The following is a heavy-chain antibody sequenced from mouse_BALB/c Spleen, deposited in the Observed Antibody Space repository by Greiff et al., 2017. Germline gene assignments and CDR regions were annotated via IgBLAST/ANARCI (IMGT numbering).Heavy chain of an antibody. CDR1: GFTFSSYT. V-gene: IGHV5-12-2*01. D-gene: IGHD1-1*01. Sequence: EVKLVESGGGLVQPGGSLKLSCAASGFTFSSYTMSWVRQTPEKRLEWVAYISSGGGCTYYPDTVKGRFTISRDNAKNTLYLQMSSLKSEDTAMYYCACYYGSSYPAWFAVWGEGTLVTVSA. CDR3: ACYYGSSYPAWFAV. CDR2: ISSGGGCT. J-gene: IGHJ3*01.